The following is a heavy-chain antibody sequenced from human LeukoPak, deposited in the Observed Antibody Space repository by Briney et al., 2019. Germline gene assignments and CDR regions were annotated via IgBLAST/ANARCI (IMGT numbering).Heavy chain of an antibody. D-gene: IGHD5-12*01. CDR3: ATSGSTKRYFDY. CDR2: IYYSGST. J-gene: IGHJ4*02. Sequence: SETLSLTCTVSGGSISSYYWSWIRQRPGKGLEWIGYIYYSGSTNYNPSLKSRVTISVDTPKNQFSLKLSSVTAADTAVYYCATSGSTKRYFDYWGQGTLVTVSS. V-gene: IGHV4-59*08. CDR1: GGSISSYY.